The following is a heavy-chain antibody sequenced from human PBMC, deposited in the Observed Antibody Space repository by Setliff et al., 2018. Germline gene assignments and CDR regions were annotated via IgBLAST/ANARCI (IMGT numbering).Heavy chain of an antibody. Sequence: ASETLSLTCTVSGGSISSGSDYWAWIRQPPGKGLEWLGTVYHSGGTYYNPSLKSRVTMSVDTSKNLFSLKLNSVTAADTALYYCARHVKVATEYFDCWGQGTLVPSPQ. V-gene: IGHV4-39*01. CDR2: VYHSGGT. D-gene: IGHD5-12*01. CDR1: GGSISSGSDY. CDR3: ARHVKVATEYFDC. J-gene: IGHJ4*02.